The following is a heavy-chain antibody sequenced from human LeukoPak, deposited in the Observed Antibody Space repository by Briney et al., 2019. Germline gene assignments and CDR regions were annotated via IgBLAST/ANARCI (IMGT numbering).Heavy chain of an antibody. CDR3: ARDLGSYSAFDI. Sequence: AASVKVSCKASGYTFSAHYMHWVRQAPGRGLEWMGWISAYNGNTNYAQKLQGRVTMTTDTSTSTAYMELRSLRSDDTAVYYCARDLGSYSAFDIWGQGTMVTVSS. D-gene: IGHD1-26*01. CDR1: GYTFSAHY. V-gene: IGHV1-18*04. CDR2: ISAYNGNT. J-gene: IGHJ3*02.